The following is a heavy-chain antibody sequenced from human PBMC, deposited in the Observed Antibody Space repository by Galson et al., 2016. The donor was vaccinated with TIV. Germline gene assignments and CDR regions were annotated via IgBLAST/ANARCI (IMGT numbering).Heavy chain of an antibody. Sequence: SVKVSCKASGYTLSSYSISWVRQAPGQGLEWLGWISGYNGNKNYAQKFQGRVTMTTDTSTSTAYMELRSLRSDDTAVYYFARVPTKTFDFWSGYDNSLCMDVWGKGTTVIVSS. CDR3: ARVPTKTFDFWSGYDNSLCMDV. V-gene: IGHV1-18*01. CDR1: GYTLSSYS. J-gene: IGHJ6*03. D-gene: IGHD3-3*01. CDR2: ISGYNGNK.